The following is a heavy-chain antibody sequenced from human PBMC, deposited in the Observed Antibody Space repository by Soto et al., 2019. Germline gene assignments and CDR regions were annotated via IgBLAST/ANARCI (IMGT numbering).Heavy chain of an antibody. J-gene: IGHJ3*02. CDR1: GYTFTSYY. D-gene: IGHD1-26*01. CDR3: ARELVGARGNDAFDI. V-gene: IGHV1-46*03. CDR2: INPSGGST. Sequence: GASVNVSCKASGYTFTSYYMHWVRQAPGQGLEWMGIINPSGGSTSYAQKFQGRVTMTRDTSTSTVYMELSSLRSEDTAVYYCARELVGARGNDAFDIWGQGTMVTVSS.